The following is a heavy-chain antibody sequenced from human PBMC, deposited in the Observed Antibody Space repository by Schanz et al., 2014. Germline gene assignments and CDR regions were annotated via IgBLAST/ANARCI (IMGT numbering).Heavy chain of an antibody. CDR2: IWSDGSTK. J-gene: IGHJ6*02. Sequence: VQLVESGGGLVQPGGSLRLSCAASGFAFSVYGMHWVRQAPGKGPEWVAVIWSDGSTKYYADSVKGRFTISRDNSKNTLYLQMNSHRAEDTAVYYCARKEGWGIAAACPKHGCYGMDVWGQGTTVTVSS. CDR3: ARKEGWGIAAACPKHGCYGMDV. V-gene: IGHV3-33*01. D-gene: IGHD6-13*01. CDR1: GFAFSVYG.